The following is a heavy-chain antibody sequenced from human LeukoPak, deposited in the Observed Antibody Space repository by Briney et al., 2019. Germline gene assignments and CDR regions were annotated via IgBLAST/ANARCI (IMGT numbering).Heavy chain of an antibody. J-gene: IGHJ3*02. CDR3: ATIPFDSSGFYDAFDI. Sequence: GGSLRLSCAASGFTFSSYGMHWARQAPGKGLEWVAVIWYDGSNKYYADSVKGRFTISRDNSKDTLYLQMNSLRAEDTAVYYCATIPFDSSGFYDAFDIWGQGTMVTVSS. CDR2: IWYDGSNK. CDR1: GFTFSSYG. D-gene: IGHD6-19*01. V-gene: IGHV3-33*01.